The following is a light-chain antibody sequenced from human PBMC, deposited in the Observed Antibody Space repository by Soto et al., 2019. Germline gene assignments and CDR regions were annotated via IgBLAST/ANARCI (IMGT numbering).Light chain of an antibody. CDR1: QTVATF. CDR3: QRSLSTPYT. Sequence: DIQMTQSPASLSASIGDSVSISCRASQTVATFLNWSQQKPGKVPQLLIYAASTLQSGIPSRFSGSGSGTDFTLVIDSLQREDFGTYYCQRSLSTPYTFGQGTKVEIK. V-gene: IGKV1-39*01. CDR2: AAS. J-gene: IGKJ2*01.